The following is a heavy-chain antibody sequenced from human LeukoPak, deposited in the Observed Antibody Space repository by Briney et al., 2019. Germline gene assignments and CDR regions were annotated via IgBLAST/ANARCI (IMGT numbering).Heavy chain of an antibody. D-gene: IGHD6-19*01. CDR1: GFSFSSYA. V-gene: IGHV3-23*01. CDR3: AKCDSSGWYVEDY. J-gene: IGHJ4*02. Sequence: PGGSLRLSCAASGFSFSSYAMNWVRQAPGKGLEWVSGISGRGNGTSYADSVKGRFTISRDNSKNTLYLQMNSLRAEDAAVYYCAKCDSSGWYVEDYWGQGTLVTVSS. CDR2: ISGRGNGT.